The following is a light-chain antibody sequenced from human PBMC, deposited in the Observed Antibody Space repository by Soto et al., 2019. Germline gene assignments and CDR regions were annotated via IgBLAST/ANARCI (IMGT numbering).Light chain of an antibody. J-gene: IGLJ1*01. Sequence: ALTQPASASGSPGQAITISCSGTSSDVGAFNYVSWYQQHPGKAPKLMIYDVSNRPSGVSNRFSGSKSGNTASLTISGLRAEDEADYYCNSYTSNNTYVFGTGTKVTVL. CDR3: NSYTSNNTYV. V-gene: IGLV2-14*03. CDR1: SSDVGAFNY. CDR2: DVS.